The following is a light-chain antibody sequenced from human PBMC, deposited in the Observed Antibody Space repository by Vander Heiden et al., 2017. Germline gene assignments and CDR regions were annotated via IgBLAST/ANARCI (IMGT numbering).Light chain of an antibody. V-gene: IGLV1-44*01. J-gene: IGLJ2*01. CDR1: SSNIGSNT. Sequence: QSVLTQPPSASGTPGRRVTISCSGSSSNIGSNTVNWYQQLPGTAPKLLIYSNNQRPSGVPDRFSGSKSGTSASLAISGLQSEDEADYYCAAWDDSLNGPGVFGGGTKLTVL. CDR2: SNN. CDR3: AAWDDSLNGPGV.